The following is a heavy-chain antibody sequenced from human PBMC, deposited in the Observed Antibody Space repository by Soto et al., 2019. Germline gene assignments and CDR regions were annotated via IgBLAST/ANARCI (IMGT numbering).Heavy chain of an antibody. CDR2: IFSNDEK. CDR1: GSSLSDTRMG. J-gene: IGHJ4*02. CDR3: ARIRGSSGWYYFDY. V-gene: IGHV2-26*01. Sequence: SGPTLVNPTETLTLTCTVSGSSLSDTRMGVSWIRQPPGKALEWLARIFSNDEKSYSTSLKSRLTISKDTSKSQVVLTMTNMDPVDTATYYCARIRGSSGWYYFDYWGQGTLVTVSS. D-gene: IGHD6-19*01.